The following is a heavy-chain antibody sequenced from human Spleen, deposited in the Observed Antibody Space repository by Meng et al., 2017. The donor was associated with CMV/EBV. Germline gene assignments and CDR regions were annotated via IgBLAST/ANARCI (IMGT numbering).Heavy chain of an antibody. CDR2: ISSSSNYI. J-gene: IGHJ2*01. CDR1: GFTFSSYS. CDR3: ARSEGPEWYFDL. Sequence: GGSLRLSCAASGFTFSSYSMNWVRQAPGKGLEWVSFISSSSNYIYYADSVKGRFTISRDNAKNSLSLQMNSLRGEDTAVYYCARSEGPEWYFDLWGRGTRVTVSS. V-gene: IGHV3-21*01.